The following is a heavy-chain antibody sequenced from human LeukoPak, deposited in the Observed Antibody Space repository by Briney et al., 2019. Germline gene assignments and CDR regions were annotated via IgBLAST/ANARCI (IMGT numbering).Heavy chain of an antibody. Sequence: ASVKVSCKASGGTFSSYAISWVRQAPGQGLEWMGGIIPIFGTANYAQKFQGRVTITADESTSTAYMELSSLRSEDTAVYYCARDRVGATFFDYWGQGTLVTVSS. CDR2: IIPIFGTA. J-gene: IGHJ4*02. CDR1: GGTFSSYA. V-gene: IGHV1-69*13. D-gene: IGHD1-26*01. CDR3: ARDRVGATFFDY.